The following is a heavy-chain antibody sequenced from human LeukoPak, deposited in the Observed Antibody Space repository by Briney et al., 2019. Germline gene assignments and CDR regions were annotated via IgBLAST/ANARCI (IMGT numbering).Heavy chain of an antibody. CDR2: IIPIFGTA. CDR1: GGTFSSYA. V-gene: IGHV1-69*05. D-gene: IGHD4-17*01. Sequence: GASVTVSCKASGGTFSSYAISWVRQAPGQGLEWMGGIIPIFGTANYAQKFQGRVTITTDESTSTAYMELSSLRSEDTAVYYCARLPQEYGDYEWSGGSYFDYWGQGTLVTVSS. CDR3: ARLPQEYGDYEWSGGSYFDY. J-gene: IGHJ4*02.